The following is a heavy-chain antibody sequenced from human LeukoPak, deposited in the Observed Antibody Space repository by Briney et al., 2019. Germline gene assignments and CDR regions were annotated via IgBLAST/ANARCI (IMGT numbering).Heavy chain of an antibody. CDR3: ARGGINYFDY. CDR1: GFTFSSYG. D-gene: IGHD1-14*01. CDR2: IWYDGSNK. J-gene: IGHJ4*02. Sequence: GGSLKPSCEASGFTFSSYGMHWVRQAPGKGLEWVAVIWYDGSNKYYADSVKGRFTISRDNSKNTLYLQMNSLRAEDTAVYYCARGGINYFDYWGQGTLVTVSS. V-gene: IGHV3-33*01.